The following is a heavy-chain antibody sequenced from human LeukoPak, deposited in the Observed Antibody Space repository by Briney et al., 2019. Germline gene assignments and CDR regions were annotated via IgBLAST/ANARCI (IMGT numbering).Heavy chain of an antibody. J-gene: IGHJ4*02. Sequence: PGGSLILSCVASGFSFSDYWMHWVCHVPGKGLVWVSRINTDGSTTDYADSVKGRFTISRDNAKNTLYLQMNSLRAEDTAAYYCARGLTYYFGSGKLDYWGQGALVTVSS. D-gene: IGHD3-10*01. CDR3: ARGLTYYFGSGKLDY. CDR1: GFSFSDYW. V-gene: IGHV3-74*01. CDR2: INTDGSTT.